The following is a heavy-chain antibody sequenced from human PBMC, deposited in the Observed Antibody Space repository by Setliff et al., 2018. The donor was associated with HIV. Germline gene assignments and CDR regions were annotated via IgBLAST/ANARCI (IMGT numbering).Heavy chain of an antibody. CDR1: GDSISTDY. CDR3: ARETYYYDNPQYYYYYMDV. Sequence: SETLSLTCTVSGDSISTDYWTWIRQPPGKGLEWIGYIYNSASTSYNPSLKSRVTISVDTSKKQFSLKLSMVTAADPAVYYCARETYYYDNPQYYYYYMDVWGKGTTVTVSS. D-gene: IGHD3-22*01. J-gene: IGHJ6*03. CDR2: IYNSAST. V-gene: IGHV4-4*09.